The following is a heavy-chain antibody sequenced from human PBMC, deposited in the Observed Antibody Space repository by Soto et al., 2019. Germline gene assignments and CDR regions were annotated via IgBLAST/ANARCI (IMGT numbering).Heavy chain of an antibody. CDR2: INHSGST. CDR3: ARAHLKYQLLYPLFDY. D-gene: IGHD2-2*02. Sequence: SETLSLTCALYGGSFSGYYWSWIRQPPGKGLEWIGEINHSGSTNYNPSLKSRVTISVDTSKNQFSLKLSSVTAADTAVYYCARAHLKYQLLYPLFDYWGQGTLVTVSS. CDR1: GGSFSGYY. V-gene: IGHV4-34*01. J-gene: IGHJ4*02.